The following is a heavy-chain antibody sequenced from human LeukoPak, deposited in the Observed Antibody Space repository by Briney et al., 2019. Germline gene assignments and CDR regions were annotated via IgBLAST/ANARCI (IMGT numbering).Heavy chain of an antibody. D-gene: IGHD6-19*01. V-gene: IGHV4-59*01. CDR3: ARVGSGWPSAFDH. CDR2: IYYSGST. J-gene: IGHJ4*02. Sequence: SETLSLTCTVSGGSISSYYWSWIRQPPGKGLEWIGYIYYSGSTNYNPSLKSRVTISVDTSKNQFSLKLSSVTAADTAVYYCARVGSGWPSAFDHWGQGTLVTVSS. CDR1: GGSISSYY.